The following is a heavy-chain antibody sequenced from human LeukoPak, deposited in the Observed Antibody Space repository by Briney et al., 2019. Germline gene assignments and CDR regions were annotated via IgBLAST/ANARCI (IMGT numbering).Heavy chain of an antibody. V-gene: IGHV1-18*01. J-gene: IGHJ4*02. CDR1: GYTFTSYG. CDR3: ARVFSYRYFDERTGAAISYYCDS. D-gene: IGHD3-9*01. CDR2: ISAYNGNT. Sequence: ASVKVSCKASGYTFTSYGISWVRQAPGQGLEWMGWISAYNGNTNYAQKLQGRVTMTTDTSTSTAYMELRSLRSDDTAVYYCARVFSYRYFDERTGAAISYYCDSWGQGTLVTVSS.